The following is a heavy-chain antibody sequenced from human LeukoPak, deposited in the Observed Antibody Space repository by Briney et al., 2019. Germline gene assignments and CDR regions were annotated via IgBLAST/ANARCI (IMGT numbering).Heavy chain of an antibody. D-gene: IGHD3-16*01. CDR3: ARDPLGNYGLDYYFDY. Sequence: ASVKVSCKASGYTFTNYPMNWVRQAPGQGLEWMGWISTDTGNPTYAQGFTGRFVFSLDTSVSTAYLQISSLKAEDTAVYYCARDPLGNYGLDYYFDYWGQGTLVTVSS. CDR1: GYTFTNYP. V-gene: IGHV7-4-1*02. J-gene: IGHJ4*02. CDR2: ISTDTGNP.